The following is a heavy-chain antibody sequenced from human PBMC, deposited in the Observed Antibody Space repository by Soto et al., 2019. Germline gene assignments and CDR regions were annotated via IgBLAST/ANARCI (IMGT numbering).Heavy chain of an antibody. V-gene: IGHV4-39*01. CDR1: GGSISSSNYY. J-gene: IGHJ4*02. Sequence: SETLSLTCTVSGGSISSSNYYWGWIRQSPGKGLEWIGSIYYTGSTYYNPSLKSRVTISVDTSKKQFSLKLSSVTAADTAVYYCARFYYGSGSYYNDPLYYWGQGTLVTVSS. D-gene: IGHD3-10*01. CDR2: IYYTGST. CDR3: ARFYYGSGSYYNDPLYY.